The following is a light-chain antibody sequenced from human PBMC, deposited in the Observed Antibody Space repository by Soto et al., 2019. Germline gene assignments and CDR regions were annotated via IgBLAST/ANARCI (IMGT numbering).Light chain of an antibody. J-gene: IGKJ1*01. Sequence: EIVMTQSPATLSVSPGERATLSCRASQSVSNNLAWYQQRPGQAPRLLIYGASTRATGIPARFSGSGYVTEFTLTLSSLQSEDFAVYYCQQYNNWPPWTFGQGTKVEVK. CDR2: GAS. CDR1: QSVSNN. V-gene: IGKV3-15*01. CDR3: QQYNNWPPWT.